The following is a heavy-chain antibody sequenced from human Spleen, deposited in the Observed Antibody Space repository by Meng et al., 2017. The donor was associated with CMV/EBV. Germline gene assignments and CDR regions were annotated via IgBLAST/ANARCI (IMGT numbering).Heavy chain of an antibody. V-gene: IGHV1-2*02. D-gene: IGHD7-27*01. Sequence: ASVKVSCKASGYTFTGYYMHWVRQAPVQGLEWMGWINPNSGGTNYAQKFQGRVTMTRDTSISTAYMELSRLRSDDTAVYYCASGKLGISRYYFDYWGQGTLVTVSS. CDR1: GYTFTGYY. CDR3: ASGKLGISRYYFDY. J-gene: IGHJ4*02. CDR2: INPNSGGT.